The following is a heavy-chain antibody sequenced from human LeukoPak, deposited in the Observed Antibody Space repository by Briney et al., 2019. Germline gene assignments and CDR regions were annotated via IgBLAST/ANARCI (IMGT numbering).Heavy chain of an antibody. D-gene: IGHD2-2*02. Sequence: GGSLRLSCAASGFTFSSYWMHWVRQGPGKGLVWVSRINTDGSSTSYADSVKGRFTISRDNAKNSLYLQMNSLRAEDTAVYYCARVVVPAAIRARYYMDVWGKGTTVTVSS. V-gene: IGHV3-74*01. CDR2: INTDGSST. CDR3: ARVVVPAAIRARYYMDV. CDR1: GFTFSSYW. J-gene: IGHJ6*03.